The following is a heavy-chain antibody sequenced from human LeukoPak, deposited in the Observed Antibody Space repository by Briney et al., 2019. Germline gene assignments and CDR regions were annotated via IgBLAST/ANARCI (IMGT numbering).Heavy chain of an antibody. Sequence: SQTLSLTCTVSGGSISSGGYYWSWIRQHPGKGLEWIGYIYYSGSTYYNPSLKSRVTISVDTSKNQFSLKLSSVTAADTAVYYCARHSPITMVRVRQGAFDIWGQGTMVTVSS. D-gene: IGHD3-10*01. J-gene: IGHJ3*02. CDR2: IYYSGST. CDR3: ARHSPITMVRVRQGAFDI. CDR1: GGSISSGGYY. V-gene: IGHV4-31*03.